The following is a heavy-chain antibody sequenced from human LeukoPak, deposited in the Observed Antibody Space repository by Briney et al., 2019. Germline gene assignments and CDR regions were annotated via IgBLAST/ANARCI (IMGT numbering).Heavy chain of an antibody. J-gene: IGHJ4*02. CDR2: IIPILGIA. D-gene: IGHD2-21*01. Sequence: GASVKVSCKASGGTFSSYAISWVRQALGQGLEWMGRIIPILGIANYAQKFQGRVTITADKSTSTAYMELSSLRSEDTAVYYCARESMAYCGGDCYRDFDYWGQGTLVTVSS. CDR3: ARESMAYCGGDCYRDFDY. V-gene: IGHV1-69*04. CDR1: GGTFSSYA.